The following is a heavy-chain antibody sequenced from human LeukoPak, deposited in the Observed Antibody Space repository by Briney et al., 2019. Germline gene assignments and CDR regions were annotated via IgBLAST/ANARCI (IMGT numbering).Heavy chain of an antibody. CDR2: IYYSGST. J-gene: IGHJ4*02. CDR1: GGSISSYY. Sequence: SETLSLTCTVSGGSISSYYWSCIRQPPGTGLEWIGYIYYSGSTNYNPSLKSRVTISVDTSKNQFSLKLSSVTAADTAVYYCASLPVGAAAGSRPFDYWGQGTLVTVSS. V-gene: IGHV4-59*08. CDR3: ASLPVGAAAGSRPFDY. D-gene: IGHD6-13*01.